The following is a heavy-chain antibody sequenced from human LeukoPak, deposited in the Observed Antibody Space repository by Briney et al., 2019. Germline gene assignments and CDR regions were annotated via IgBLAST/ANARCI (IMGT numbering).Heavy chain of an antibody. CDR3: ARQSGSSSWYTPLGYYYYMDV. CDR2: ISYSASS. D-gene: IGHD6-13*01. Sequence: SETLSLTCTVSGGSISNYYWSWIRQPPGKGLEWLGYISYSASSNYNPSLKSRVTISVDTSKNQFSLKLSSVTAADTAMYYCARQSGSSSWYTPLGYYYYMDVWGKGTTVTISS. CDR1: GGSISNYY. V-gene: IGHV4-59*08. J-gene: IGHJ6*03.